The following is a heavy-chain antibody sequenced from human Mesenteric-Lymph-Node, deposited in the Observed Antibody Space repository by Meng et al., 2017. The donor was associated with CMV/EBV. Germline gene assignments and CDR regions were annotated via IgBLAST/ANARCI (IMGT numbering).Heavy chain of an antibody. J-gene: IGHJ5*01. Sequence: LWMAWVRQPAEKGLAVMGLIYPGDSDTRYSTSFQGQVTISVDKSITTAYLQWRSLKASDTAMYFCARQHYFDSSAYSNWFDSWGQGTLVTVSS. D-gene: IGHD3-22*01. CDR1: LW. V-gene: IGHV5-51*01. CDR3: ARQHYFDSSAYSNWFDS. CDR2: IYPGDSDT.